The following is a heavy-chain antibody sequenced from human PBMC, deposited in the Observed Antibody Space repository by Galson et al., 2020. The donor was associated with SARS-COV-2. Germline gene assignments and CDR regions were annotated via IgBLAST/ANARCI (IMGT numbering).Heavy chain of an antibody. J-gene: IGHJ4*02. CDR3: ARDQEGYDVLTGYFSH. CDR2: ISDTGSYI. CDR1: GFTFSDYS. Sequence: GESLKISCAASGFTFSDYSMNWVRQAPGRGLEWVSYISDTGSYIYYADSVKGRFTISRDNAKNSLYLQMNSLSAEDTAVYYCARDQEGYDVLTGYFSHWGQGTLVTVSS. D-gene: IGHD3-9*01. V-gene: IGHV3-21*01.